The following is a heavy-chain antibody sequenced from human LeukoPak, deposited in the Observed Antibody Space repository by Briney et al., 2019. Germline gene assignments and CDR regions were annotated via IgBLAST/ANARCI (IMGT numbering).Heavy chain of an antibody. J-gene: IGHJ4*02. D-gene: IGHD5-24*01. CDR1: GFTFRDYY. CDR3: ARDIRMATSPSLGY. V-gene: IGHV3-11*01. CDR2: ISSSGSTI. Sequence: GGSLRLSCAASGFTFRDYYMSWIRQAPGKGLEWVSYISSSGSTIYYADSVKGRFTISRDNAKNSLYLQMNSLRAEDTTVYYCARDIRMATSPSLGYWGQGTLSPSPQ.